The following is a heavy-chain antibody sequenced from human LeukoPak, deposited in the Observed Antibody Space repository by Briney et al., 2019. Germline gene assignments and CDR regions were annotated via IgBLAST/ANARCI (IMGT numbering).Heavy chain of an antibody. CDR1: GFTFSSYW. CDR3: ARDRYRAYP. CDR2: INTDGSST. V-gene: IGHV3-74*01. J-gene: IGHJ5*02. D-gene: IGHD5-12*01. Sequence: GGSLRLSCAASGFTFSSYWMHWVRQVPGKGPVWVSHINTDGSSTTYADSVKGRFTISRDNAKNTLYLQMNSLRAEDTAVYYCARDRYRAYPWGQGTLVTVSS.